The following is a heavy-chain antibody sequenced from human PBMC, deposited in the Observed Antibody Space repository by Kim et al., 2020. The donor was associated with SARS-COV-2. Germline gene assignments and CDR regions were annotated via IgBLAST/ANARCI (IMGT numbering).Heavy chain of an antibody. D-gene: IGHD3-22*01. J-gene: IGHJ4*02. Sequence: LKSRVTISVDTSKNQFSLKLSSVTAADTAVYYCARDSGPYYYDSSGLFDYWGQGTLVTVSS. V-gene: IGHV4-39*07. CDR3: ARDSGPYYYDSSGLFDY.